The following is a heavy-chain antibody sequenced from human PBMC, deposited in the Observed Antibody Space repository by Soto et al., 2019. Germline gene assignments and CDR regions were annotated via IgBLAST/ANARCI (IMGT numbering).Heavy chain of an antibody. J-gene: IGHJ3*02. V-gene: IGHV3-23*01. CDR2: ISRSGSST. CDR1: GLAFSTYW. CDR3: AKTLGITSPMGAFDI. D-gene: IGHD3-16*01. Sequence: PGGSLRLSCVVSGLAFSTYWMSWVRQAPGKGLEWVAAISRSGSSTYYADSVKGRFTISRDNSKNSLYLQMNSLRAEDTAVYYCAKTLGITSPMGAFDIWGQGTMVTVSS.